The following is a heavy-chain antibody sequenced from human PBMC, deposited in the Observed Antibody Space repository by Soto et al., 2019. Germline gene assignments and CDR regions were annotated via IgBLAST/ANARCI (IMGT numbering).Heavy chain of an antibody. J-gene: IGHJ4*02. CDR1: GFTFSNYN. V-gene: IGHV3-21*01. Sequence: GGSLRLSCAASGFTFSNYNINWVRQAPGKGLEWISSISISNFIYYADSVKGRFTISRDNAKNSLYLQMNSLRVEDTAVYYCETPMALHGSDYWGQGALVTVSS. CDR3: ETPMALHGSDY. CDR2: ISISNFI. D-gene: IGHD3-10*01.